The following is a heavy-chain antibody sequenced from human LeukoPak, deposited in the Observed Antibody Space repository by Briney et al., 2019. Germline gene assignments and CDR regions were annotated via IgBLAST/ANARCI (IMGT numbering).Heavy chain of an antibody. J-gene: IGHJ3*02. V-gene: IGHV4-61*02. CDR3: ARVGRRWELLDPDAFDI. CDR1: GGSITSDYYY. D-gene: IGHD1-26*01. Sequence: PSETLSLTCTVSGGSITSDYYYWNWIRQPAGKGLEWIGRIYTSGSTNYNPSLKSRVTMSVDTSKNQFSLKLSSVTAADTAVYYCARVGRRWELLDPDAFDIWGQGTMVTVSS. CDR2: IYTSGST.